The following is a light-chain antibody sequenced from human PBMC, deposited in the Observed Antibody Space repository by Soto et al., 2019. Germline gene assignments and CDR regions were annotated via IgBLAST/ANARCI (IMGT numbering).Light chain of an antibody. V-gene: IGKV3-20*01. CDR2: STS. J-gene: IGKJ1*01. CDR1: QTVRSS. Sequence: EIVLTQSPATLSLSPGERATLSCRASQTVRSSLVWYQQKPGQAPRLLMYSTSIRATGIPDRFSGSGSGTDFTLTISRLDPEDFAVYYCQHYDRAPMWTFGQGTRWIS. CDR3: QHYDRAPMWT.